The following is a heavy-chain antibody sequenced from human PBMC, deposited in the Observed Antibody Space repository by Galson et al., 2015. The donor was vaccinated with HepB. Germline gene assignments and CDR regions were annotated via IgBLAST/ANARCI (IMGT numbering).Heavy chain of an antibody. CDR2: ISYDGSFK. CDR1: GFSFSNYA. J-gene: IGHJ5*02. V-gene: IGHV3-30*18. Sequence: SLRLSCASSGFSFSNYAIHWVRQAPGKGLEWMAVISYDGSFKYYSDSVKGRFTVSRDPSRSILYLQMNSLRVDDTAVYYCAKGGRGRTSTMINRSLGFDPWCRGTVVIVSS. D-gene: IGHD3-22*01. CDR3: AKGGRGRTSTMINRSLGFDP.